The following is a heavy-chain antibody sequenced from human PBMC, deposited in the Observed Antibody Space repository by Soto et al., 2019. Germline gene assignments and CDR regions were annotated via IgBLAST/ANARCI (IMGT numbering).Heavy chain of an antibody. J-gene: IGHJ6*02. CDR3: ARLSDYDFWSGRGSGMDV. Sequence: SETLSLTCTFSCGSIISYYWSWIRQPPRKGLEWIGYIYYSGSTNYNPSLKSRVTISVDTSKNQFSLKLSSVTAADTAVYYCARLSDYDFWSGRGSGMDVWGQGTTVTVS. CDR1: CGSIISYY. CDR2: IYYSGST. D-gene: IGHD3-3*01. V-gene: IGHV4-59*01.